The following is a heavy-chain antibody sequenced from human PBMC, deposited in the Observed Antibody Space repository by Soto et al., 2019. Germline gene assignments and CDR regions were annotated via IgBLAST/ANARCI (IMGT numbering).Heavy chain of an antibody. CDR1: GYTFTSYA. V-gene: IGHV1-3*01. CDR2: INAGNGNT. Sequence: QVPLVQSGAEVKKPGASVKVSCKASGYTFTSYAMHWVRQAPGQRLEWMGWINAGNGNTKYSQKFQGRVTITRDTSASTAYMELSSLRSEDTAVYYCARNLGRSSSYYYYMDVWGKGTTVTVSS. J-gene: IGHJ6*03. CDR3: ARNLGRSSSYYYYMDV. D-gene: IGHD3-3*01.